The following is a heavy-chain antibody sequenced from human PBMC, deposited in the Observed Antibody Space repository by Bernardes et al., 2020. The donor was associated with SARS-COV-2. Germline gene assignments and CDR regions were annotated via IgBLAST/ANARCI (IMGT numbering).Heavy chain of an antibody. CDR1: GFSFSTSGVG. V-gene: IGHV2-5*02. J-gene: IGHJ5*02. CDR2: IYWDDDR. CDR3: AHRRPSPWEGDWYDT. D-gene: IGHD1-26*01. Sequence: SGPTLVKPTQTLTLTCTFSGFSFSTSGVGVGWIRQPPGKALEWLALIYWDDDRRYSPSLKSRLTITKDTSKNQVVLTMTNMDPVDTATYYFAHRRPSPWEGDWYDTWGQGTLVTVSS.